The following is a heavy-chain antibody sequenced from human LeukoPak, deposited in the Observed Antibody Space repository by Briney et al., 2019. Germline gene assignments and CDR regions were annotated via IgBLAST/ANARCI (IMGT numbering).Heavy chain of an antibody. D-gene: IGHD3-3*01. CDR2: MISTSNDI. J-gene: IGHJ6*03. CDR1: GFIFSTYS. CDR3: ARVGYYDFWSGKNYMDV. Sequence: GGSLRLSCGASGFIFSTYSMNWVRHAPGKGREWVSSMISTSNDIFYADSLKGRFTISRDNAKNSLYLQMNGRRAEDTAVYYCARVGYYDFWSGKNYMDVWGKGTTVTVSS. V-gene: IGHV3-21*06.